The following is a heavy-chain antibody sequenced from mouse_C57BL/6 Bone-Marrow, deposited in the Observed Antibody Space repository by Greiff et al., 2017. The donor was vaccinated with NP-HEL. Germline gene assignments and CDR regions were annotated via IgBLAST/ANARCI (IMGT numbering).Heavy chain of an antibody. CDR1: GYTFTSYW. D-gene: IGHD2-3*01. J-gene: IGHJ2*01. CDR2: IDPSDSYT. CDR3: ARERNGYYGGY. Sequence: QVQLQQPGAELVKPGASVKLSCKASGYTFTSYWMQWVKQRPGQGLEWIGEIDPSDSYTNYNQKFKGKATLTVDTSSSTAYMQLSSLTSEDSAVYYCARERNGYYGGYWGQGTTLTVSS. V-gene: IGHV1-50*01.